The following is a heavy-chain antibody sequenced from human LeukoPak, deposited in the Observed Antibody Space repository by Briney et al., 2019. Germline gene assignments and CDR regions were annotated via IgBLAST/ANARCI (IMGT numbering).Heavy chain of an antibody. J-gene: IGHJ3*02. V-gene: IGHV4-59*01. D-gene: IGHD5-18*01. CDR3: ARGGRGYTYAPDAFDI. CDR2: IYYSGST. Sequence: SETLSLACTVSGGSISSYYWNWIRQPPGKGLEWIGYIYYSGSTNYNPSLKSRVTISVDTSKNQFPLKLSSVTAADTAVYYCARGGRGYTYAPDAFDIWGQGTMVTVSS. CDR1: GGSISSYY.